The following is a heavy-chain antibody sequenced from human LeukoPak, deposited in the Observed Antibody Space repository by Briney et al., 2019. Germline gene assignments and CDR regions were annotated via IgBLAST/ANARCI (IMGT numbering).Heavy chain of an antibody. V-gene: IGHV3-30*04. CDR3: ARERWLQLGEFDY. Sequence: GGSLRLSCAASGFTFSSYAMHWVRQAPGKGLEWVAVISYDGSNKYYADSVKGRFTISRDNSKNTLYLQMNSLRAEDTAVYYCARERWLQLGEFDYWGQGTLVTVSS. CDR1: GFTFSSYA. D-gene: IGHD5-24*01. J-gene: IGHJ4*02. CDR2: ISYDGSNK.